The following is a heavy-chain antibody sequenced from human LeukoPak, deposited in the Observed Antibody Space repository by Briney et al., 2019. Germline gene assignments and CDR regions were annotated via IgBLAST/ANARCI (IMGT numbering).Heavy chain of an antibody. CDR2: INSDGSST. Sequence: GGSLRLSCAASRFTFSSYWMHWVRQAPGKGLVWVSRINSDGSSTSYADSAKGRFTISRDNAKNTLYLQMTRLRAEDTAVYYCASQGVKGRVLAYWGQGTLVTVSS. CDR3: ASQGVKGRVLAY. J-gene: IGHJ4*02. V-gene: IGHV3-74*01. D-gene: IGHD3-3*01. CDR1: RFTFSSYW.